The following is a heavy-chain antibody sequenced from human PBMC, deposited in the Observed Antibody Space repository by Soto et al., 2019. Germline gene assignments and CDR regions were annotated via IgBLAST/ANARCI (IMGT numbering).Heavy chain of an antibody. J-gene: IGHJ4*02. CDR2: VYYRGRS. Sequence: XTLSLACTVSGGSITNSSYYWGWIRQSPGKGLEWIGSVYYRGRSYSKSSVKSRVTISFDTSKNRFSLSLNSVTASDTAVYFCVSQRTTVPTHAYFDYWGPGALGTVSS. CDR3: VSQRTTVPTHAYFDY. V-gene: IGHV4-39*01. CDR1: GGSITNSSYY. D-gene: IGHD4-17*01.